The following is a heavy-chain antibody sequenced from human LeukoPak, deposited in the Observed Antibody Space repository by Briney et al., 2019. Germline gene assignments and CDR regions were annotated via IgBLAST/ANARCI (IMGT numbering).Heavy chain of an antibody. J-gene: IGHJ4*02. CDR3: AKSLKMGYIYGLDY. CDR2: ISGSGGST. V-gene: IGHV3-23*01. CDR1: GFTFSSYA. D-gene: IGHD5-18*01. Sequence: GGSLRLSCAASGFTFSSYAMSWVRQAPGKGLEWVSAISGSGGSTYYADSVKGRFTISRDNSKNTLYLQMNNLRAEDTAVYSCAKSLKMGYIYGLDYWGQGTLVTVSS.